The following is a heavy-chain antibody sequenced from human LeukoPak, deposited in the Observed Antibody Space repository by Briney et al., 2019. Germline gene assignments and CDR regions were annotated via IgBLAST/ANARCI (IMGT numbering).Heavy chain of an antibody. Sequence: GASVKVSCKASGYTFTSYYMHWVRQAPGHGLEWMGIINPSGGSTSYAQKLQGRVTMTTDTSTSTAYMELRSLRSDDTAVYYCARDLSHRYNYDSRGYYILFDHWGQGTLVTVSS. V-gene: IGHV1-46*01. CDR3: ARDLSHRYNYDSRGYYILFDH. D-gene: IGHD3-22*01. CDR2: INPSGGST. J-gene: IGHJ4*02. CDR1: GYTFTSYY.